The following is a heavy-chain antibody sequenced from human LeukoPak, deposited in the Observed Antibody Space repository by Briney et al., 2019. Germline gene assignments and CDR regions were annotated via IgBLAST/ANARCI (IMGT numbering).Heavy chain of an antibody. V-gene: IGHV3-30*04. J-gene: IGHJ6*04. Sequence: PGRSLRLSCAASGFTFSSYAMHWVRQAPGKGLEWVAVISYDGSNKYYADSVKGRFTISRDNSKSTLYLQMNSLRAEDTAVYYCARDSDSYSSSWYFYYYYGMDVWGKGTTVTVSS. D-gene: IGHD6-13*01. CDR3: ARDSDSYSSSWYFYYYYGMDV. CDR1: GFTFSSYA. CDR2: ISYDGSNK.